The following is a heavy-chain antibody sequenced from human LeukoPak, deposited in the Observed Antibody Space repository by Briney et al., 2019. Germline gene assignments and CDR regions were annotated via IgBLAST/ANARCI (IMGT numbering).Heavy chain of an antibody. CDR3: ASAMWGSQCTCPDY. V-gene: IGHV3-53*01. CDR2: IYSGGST. Sequence: PPGGSLRLSCAASGFTVSSNYMSWVRQAPGKGLEWVSVIYSGGSTYYADSVKGRFTISRDNSKNTLYLQMNSLRAEDTAVYFCASAMWGSQCTCPDYWGQGTLVTVSS. CDR1: GFTVSSNY. D-gene: IGHD3-16*01. J-gene: IGHJ4*02.